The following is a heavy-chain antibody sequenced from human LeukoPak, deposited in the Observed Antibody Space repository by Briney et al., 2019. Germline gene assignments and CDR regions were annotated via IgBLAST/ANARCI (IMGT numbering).Heavy chain of an antibody. CDR1: GFTVSSNY. J-gene: IGHJ6*02. Sequence: GGSLRLSCAASGFTVSSNYMSWVRQAPGKGLEWVSVIYSGGSTYYADSVKGRFTISRDNSKNTLYLQMNSLRAEDTAVYYCAKDRSGIAAAGTFYYYYGMDVWGQGTTVTVSS. CDR3: AKDRSGIAAAGTFYYYYGMDV. V-gene: IGHV3-53*05. CDR2: IYSGGST. D-gene: IGHD6-13*01.